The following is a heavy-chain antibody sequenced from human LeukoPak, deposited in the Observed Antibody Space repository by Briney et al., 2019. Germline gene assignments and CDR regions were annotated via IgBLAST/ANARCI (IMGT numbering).Heavy chain of an antibody. CDR1: GYTFTGYY. Sequence: GASVKVSCKASGYTFTGYYMHWVRQAPGQGLEWMGWINPNSGGTNYAQKFQGRVTMTRDTSISTAYMELSRLRSEDTAVYYCARVASGSYARWGFDYWGQGTLVTVSS. D-gene: IGHD1-26*01. V-gene: IGHV1-2*02. J-gene: IGHJ4*02. CDR2: INPNSGGT. CDR3: ARVASGSYARWGFDY.